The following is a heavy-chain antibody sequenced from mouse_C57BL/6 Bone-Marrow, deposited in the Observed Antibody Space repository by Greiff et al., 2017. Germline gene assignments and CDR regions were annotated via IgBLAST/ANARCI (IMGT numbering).Heavy chain of an antibody. Sequence: EVKVVESGGGLVKPGGSLKLSCAASGFTFSSYAMSWVRQTPAKRLAWVATIIDGGSYTYYPDNVKGRFTISRDNAKNNLYLQMIHLKSEDTAMYYCARDLFYYGFAYWGQGTLVMVSA. CDR2: IIDGGSYT. CDR1: GFTFSSYA. D-gene: IGHD2-1*01. V-gene: IGHV5-4*01. CDR3: ARDLFYYGFAY. J-gene: IGHJ3*01.